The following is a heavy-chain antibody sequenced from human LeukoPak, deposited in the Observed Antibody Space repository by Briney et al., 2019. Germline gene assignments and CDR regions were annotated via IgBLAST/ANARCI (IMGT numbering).Heavy chain of an antibody. V-gene: IGHV1-69*13. D-gene: IGHD1-26*01. J-gene: IGHJ6*02. CDR1: GGTFSSYA. CDR2: IIPIFGTA. Sequence: ASVKVSCKASGGTFSSYAISWVRQAPGQGLGWMGGIIPIFGTANYAQKFQGRVTITADESTSTAYMELSSLRSEDTAVYYCAGSMEKVGATPPLAYYYYGMDVWGQGTTVTVSS. CDR3: AGSMEKVGATPPLAYYYYGMDV.